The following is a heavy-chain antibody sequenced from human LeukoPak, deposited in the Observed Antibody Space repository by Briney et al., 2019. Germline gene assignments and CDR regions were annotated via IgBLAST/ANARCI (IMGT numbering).Heavy chain of an antibody. D-gene: IGHD3-3*01. Sequence: ASVKVSCKVSGYTLTELSMHWVRQAPGKGLEWMGGFDPEDGETIYAQKFQGRVTMTRDTSINTAYMELSSLTSEDTAVYYCARGVGAVGDYWGQGTLVTVSS. J-gene: IGHJ4*02. CDR3: ARGVGAVGDY. CDR2: FDPEDGET. CDR1: GYTLTELS. V-gene: IGHV1-24*01.